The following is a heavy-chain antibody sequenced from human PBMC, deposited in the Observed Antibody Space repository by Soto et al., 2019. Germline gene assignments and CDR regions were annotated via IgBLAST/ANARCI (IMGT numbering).Heavy chain of an antibody. CDR1: GGSFSGYY. Sequence: PSETLSLTCAVYGGSFSGYYWSWIRQPPWKGLEWIGEINHSGSTNYNPSLKSRVTISVDTSKNQFSLKLSSVTAADTAVYYCASDIVVVPAATLSHSYYVDVWGKGTTLTVSS. CDR3: ASDIVVVPAATLSHSYYVDV. D-gene: IGHD2-2*01. J-gene: IGHJ6*03. CDR2: INHSGST. V-gene: IGHV4-34*01.